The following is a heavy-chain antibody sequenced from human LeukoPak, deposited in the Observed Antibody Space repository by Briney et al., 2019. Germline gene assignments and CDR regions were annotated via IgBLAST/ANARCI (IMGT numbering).Heavy chain of an antibody. Sequence: GGSLRLSCAASGFTFDDYAMHWVRQAPGKGLEWDSGISWNSGSIGYADSVKGRFTISRDNAKNSLYLQMNSLRAEDTALYYCAKDTSIALNNAAFDIWGQGTMVTVSS. J-gene: IGHJ3*02. CDR1: GFTFDDYA. CDR3: AKDTSIALNNAAFDI. CDR2: ISWNSGSI. D-gene: IGHD6-6*01. V-gene: IGHV3-9*01.